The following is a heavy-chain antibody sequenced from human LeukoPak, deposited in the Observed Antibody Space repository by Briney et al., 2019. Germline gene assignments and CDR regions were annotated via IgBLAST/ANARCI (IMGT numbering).Heavy chain of an antibody. CDR2: IIPIFGTA. D-gene: IGHD2-21*02. Sequence: SVKVSCKASGGTFSSYAISWVRQAPGQGLEWMGGIIPIFGTANYAQKFQGRDTITADKSTSTAYMELSSLRSEDTAVYYCARHECGGDCYYWFDPWGQGTLVTVSS. V-gene: IGHV1-69*06. CDR1: GGTFSSYA. J-gene: IGHJ5*02. CDR3: ARHECGGDCYYWFDP.